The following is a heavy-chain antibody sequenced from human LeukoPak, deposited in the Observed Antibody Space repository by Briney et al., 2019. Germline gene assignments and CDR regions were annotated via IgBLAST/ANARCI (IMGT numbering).Heavy chain of an antibody. J-gene: IGHJ4*02. CDR1: GYTFTSYY. Sequence: ASVKVSCKASGYTFTSYYMHWVRQAPGQGLEWMGIINPRGGSTSYAQKFQGRVTVTRDTSTSTVYMELSSLRSEDTAVYYCASLSIAVADNFDYWGQGTLVTVSS. CDR3: ASLSIAVADNFDY. V-gene: IGHV1-46*01. D-gene: IGHD6-19*01. CDR2: INPRGGST.